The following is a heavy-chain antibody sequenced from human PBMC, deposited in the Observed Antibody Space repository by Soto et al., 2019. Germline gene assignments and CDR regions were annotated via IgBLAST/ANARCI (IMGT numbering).Heavy chain of an antibody. Sequence: EALSVTCSVYGGSFSGYYWSRIRQPPGKGLEWIGEINHSGSTNYNPSLKSRVTISVDTSKNQFSLKLSSVTAADTAVYYCARRLRNYDILTGPLSWGYYFDYWGQGTLVTVYS. J-gene: IGHJ4*02. CDR1: GGSFSGYY. V-gene: IGHV4-34*01. CDR2: INHSGST. D-gene: IGHD3-9*01. CDR3: ARRLRNYDILTGPLSWGYYFDY.